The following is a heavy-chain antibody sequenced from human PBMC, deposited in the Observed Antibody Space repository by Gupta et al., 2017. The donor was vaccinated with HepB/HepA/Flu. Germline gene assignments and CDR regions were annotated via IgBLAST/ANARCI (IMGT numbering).Heavy chain of an antibody. J-gene: IGHJ6*02. CDR3: ARARKSYGMDV. CDR2: ISSSGSTI. Sequence: EVQLVESGGGLVQPGGSLRLSCAASGFTFSSYERNWVRQAPGKGLEWVSYISSSGSTIYYADSVKGRCTISRDNAKNSLYLQMNSLRAEDTAVYDCARARKSYGMDVWGQGTTGTVS. V-gene: IGHV3-48*03. CDR1: GFTFSSYE.